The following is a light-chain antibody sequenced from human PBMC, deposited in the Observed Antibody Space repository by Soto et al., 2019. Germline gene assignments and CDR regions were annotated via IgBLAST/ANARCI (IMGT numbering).Light chain of an antibody. CDR2: SAS. Sequence: DIQMTQSPSSLSASVGDRVTITCRASQTIRKYLNWYQQKPGKAPKLLIYSASTLQSEIPSRFSGSGSGTDFTLTITSLQPEDFATYYCQQSYSSPPYTFGQGTRLEIK. V-gene: IGKV1-39*01. CDR1: QTIRKY. J-gene: IGKJ5*01. CDR3: QQSYSSPPYT.